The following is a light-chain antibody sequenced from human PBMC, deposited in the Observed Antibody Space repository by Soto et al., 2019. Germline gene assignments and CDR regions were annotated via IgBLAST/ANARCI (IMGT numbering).Light chain of an antibody. J-gene: IGLJ1*01. V-gene: IGLV2-8*01. Sequence: QSALTQPPSASGSPGQSVTISCTGTRSDVGGYNFVSWYQHHPGKAPKLMIYKVNKRPSGVPHRFSGSKSGNTASLTVSGLQAEDEADYYCTSYAGNNNYVFGTGTKVTVL. CDR3: TSYAGNNNYV. CDR1: RSDVGGYNF. CDR2: KVN.